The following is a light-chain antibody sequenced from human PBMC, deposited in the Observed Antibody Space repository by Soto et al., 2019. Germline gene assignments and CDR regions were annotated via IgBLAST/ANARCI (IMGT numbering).Light chain of an antibody. J-gene: IGKJ1*01. Sequence: EIVLTQSPGTLSLSPGERATLSCRASQSVRSSYLAWYQQKAGQAPRLLIYGASSRATGIPDRFGGSGSGTDFTLTISRLEPEDFALFYCQQYGSSPQTFGQGTKVDIK. CDR2: GAS. V-gene: IGKV3-20*01. CDR3: QQYGSSPQT. CDR1: QSVRSSY.